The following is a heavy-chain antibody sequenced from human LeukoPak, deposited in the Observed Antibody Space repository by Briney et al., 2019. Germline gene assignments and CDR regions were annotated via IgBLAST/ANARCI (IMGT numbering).Heavy chain of an antibody. CDR3: AKPDSSGWYDGLGY. Sequence: PGGSLRLSCAASGFTFSSYAMSWVRQAPGKGLEWVSSITGSGAGTYYADSVKGRFTISRDNSKNTLYLQMNSLRAEDTAVYYCAKPDSSGWYDGLGYWGQGTLVTVSS. J-gene: IGHJ4*02. D-gene: IGHD6-19*01. CDR1: GFTFSSYA. V-gene: IGHV3-23*01. CDR2: ITGSGAGT.